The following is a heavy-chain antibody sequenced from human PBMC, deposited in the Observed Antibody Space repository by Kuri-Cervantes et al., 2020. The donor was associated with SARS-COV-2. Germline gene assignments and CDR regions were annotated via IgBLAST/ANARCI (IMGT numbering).Heavy chain of an antibody. D-gene: IGHD1-1*01. CDR2: IIPMFDSL. J-gene: IGHJ4*02. CDR3: ASDQAGTIDY. CDR1: GGTLRNYA. V-gene: IGHV1-69*05. Sequence: SVKVSCKASGGTLRNYAISWVRQAPGQGLEWMGGIIPMFDSLNYAQKCQGRVTLTTDESTSTAYMELSSLRSEDTAVYYCASDQAGTIDYWGQGTLVTVSS.